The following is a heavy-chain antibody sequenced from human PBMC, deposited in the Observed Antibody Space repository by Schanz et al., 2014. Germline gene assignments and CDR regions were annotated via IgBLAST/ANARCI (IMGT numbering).Heavy chain of an antibody. CDR3: ATETYSSSWCFDY. D-gene: IGHD6-13*01. CDR2: ISGRGDST. J-gene: IGHJ4*02. Sequence: EVQLVESGGGLVQPGGSLRLSCAASGFSFSTYAMNWVRQAPGKGLEWVSLISGRGDSTHYADSVKGRFTISRDNAKNSVFLQMNGLRDEDTAVYYCATETYSSSWCFDYWGQGTLVTVSS. CDR1: GFSFSTYA. V-gene: IGHV3-23*04.